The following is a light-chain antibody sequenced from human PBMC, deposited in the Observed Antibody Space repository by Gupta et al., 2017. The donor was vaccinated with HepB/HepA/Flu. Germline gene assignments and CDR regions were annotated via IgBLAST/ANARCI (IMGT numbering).Light chain of an antibody. J-gene: IGKJ2*01. CDR3: RQALQTPYT. V-gene: IGKV2-28*01. Sequence: DIVMTQSPLSVPVTPGEPASMSCRTSQGRRDENGVNYFAWYLQKPGQSPQLLMYFGSKRACGVPDRISGSGSGTDFTLKISRVEAEDVGVYYCRQALQTPYTFGQGTKMEI. CDR2: FGS. CDR1: QGRRDENGVNY.